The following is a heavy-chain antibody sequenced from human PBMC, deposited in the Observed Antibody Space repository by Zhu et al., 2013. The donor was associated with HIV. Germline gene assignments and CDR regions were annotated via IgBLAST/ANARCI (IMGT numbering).Heavy chain of an antibody. CDR2: IIPIFGAP. J-gene: IGHJ4*02. CDR3: ATGSHYLNSPYFEH. Sequence: QEQLVQSGAEVKKPGSSVKVSCKASGGSFYNYAVNWVRQAPGQGLEWMGGIIPIFGAPNYAQRFQGRLTLTADKSTSTVSMALRSLTSEDTAVYYCATGSHYLNSPYFEHWGQGTLVTVSS. CDR1: GGSFYNYA. V-gene: IGHV1-69*06. D-gene: IGHD2-15*01.